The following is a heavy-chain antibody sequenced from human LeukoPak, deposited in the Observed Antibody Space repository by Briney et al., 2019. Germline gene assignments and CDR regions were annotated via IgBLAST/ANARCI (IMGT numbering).Heavy chain of an antibody. Sequence: SETLSLTCTVSGGSISSGGYYWSWIRQHPGKGLEWIGYIYYSGSTYYNPSLKSRVTISVDTSKNQFSLKLSSVTAADTAVYYCARTTVTRYYYYYGMDVWGQGTTVTVSS. V-gene: IGHV4-31*03. CDR3: ARTTVTRYYYYYGMDV. CDR2: IYYSGST. CDR1: GGSISSGGYY. D-gene: IGHD4-17*01. J-gene: IGHJ6*02.